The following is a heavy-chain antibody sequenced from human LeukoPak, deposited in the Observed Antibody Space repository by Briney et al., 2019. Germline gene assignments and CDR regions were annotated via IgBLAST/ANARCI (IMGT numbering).Heavy chain of an antibody. CDR3: AREGYGDYNYYYYYYMDV. Sequence: GGSLRLSCAASGFTFSSYSMNWVRQAPGRGLEWVSSISSSSSYIYYADSVKGRFTISRDNAKNSLYLQMNSLRAEDTAVYYCAREGYGDYNYYYYYYMDVWGKGTTVTVSS. D-gene: IGHD4-17*01. CDR2: ISSSSSYI. V-gene: IGHV3-21*01. J-gene: IGHJ6*03. CDR1: GFTFSSYS.